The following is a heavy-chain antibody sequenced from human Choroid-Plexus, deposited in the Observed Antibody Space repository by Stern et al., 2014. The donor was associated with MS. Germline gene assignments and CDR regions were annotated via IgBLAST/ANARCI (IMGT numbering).Heavy chain of an antibody. CDR3: AKDRQYLTYFFDH. D-gene: IGHD2/OR15-2a*01. J-gene: IGHJ5*02. Sequence: QVQLVQSGGGVVQPARPLRLSCVASGFTFGSWAMHWVLRAPGKGLEWVAGVSYDGSNKYYADSVKGRFTISRDNSQNTLYMQMSSLRPEDTAVYYCAKDRQYLTYFFDHWGQGSLVTVSS. V-gene: IGHV3-30*18. CDR2: VSYDGSNK. CDR1: GFTFGSWA.